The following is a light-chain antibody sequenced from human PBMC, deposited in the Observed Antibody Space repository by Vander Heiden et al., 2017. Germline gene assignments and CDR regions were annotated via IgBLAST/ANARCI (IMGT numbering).Light chain of an antibody. CDR2: DVS. V-gene: IGLV2-14*01. CDR3: SSYTSSSTLV. Sequence: QSALTQPASVSGSPGQSITTSSTGTSSHAGGYNYVSWYQQHPGTAPKLMIYDVSNRPSGVSNRCSGSKSGNTASLTIAGLQAEDEADYYCSSYTSSSTLVFGGGTKLTVL. CDR1: SSHAGGYNY. J-gene: IGLJ2*01.